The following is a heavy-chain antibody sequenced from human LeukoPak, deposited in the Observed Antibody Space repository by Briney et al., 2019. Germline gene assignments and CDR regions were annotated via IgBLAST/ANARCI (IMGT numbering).Heavy chain of an antibody. CDR2: IYGDDET. J-gene: IGHJ3*02. CDR3: ARDQGVTLDSSGYYYAFDI. D-gene: IGHD3-22*01. Sequence: PGGSLRLSCAASGFTITTDYMNWVRQAPGKGLEWVSVIYGDDETNYADSVKGRFTISRDNSKNTLYLQMNSLRADDTAVYYCARDQGVTLDSSGYYYAFDIWGQGTMVTVSS. V-gene: IGHV3-53*01. CDR1: GFTITTDY.